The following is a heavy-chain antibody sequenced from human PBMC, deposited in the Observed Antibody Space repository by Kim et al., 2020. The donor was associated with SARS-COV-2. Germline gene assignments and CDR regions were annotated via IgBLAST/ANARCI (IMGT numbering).Heavy chain of an antibody. CDR3: ARGHDVWSGCPFDY. CDR2: INHSGST. Sequence: SETLSLTCAVYGGSFSGYYWSWIRQPPGKGLEWIGEINHSGSTNYNPSLKSRVTISVDTSKNQFSLKLSSVTASDTAVYYCARGHDVWSGCPFDYWGQGT. CDR1: GGSFSGYY. J-gene: IGHJ4*02. V-gene: IGHV4-34*01. D-gene: IGHD3-3*01.